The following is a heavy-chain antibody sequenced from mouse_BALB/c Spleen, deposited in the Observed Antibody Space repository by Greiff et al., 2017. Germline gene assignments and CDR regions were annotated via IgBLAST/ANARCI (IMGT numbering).Heavy chain of an antibody. D-gene: IGHD3-1*01. J-gene: IGHJ4*01. Sequence: EVQRVESGGGLVKPGGSLKLSCAASGFTFSSYAMSWVRQSPEKRLEWVAEISSGGSYTYYPDTVTGRFTISRDNAKNTLYLEMSSLRSEDTAMYYCARRSSGSYYYAMDYWGQGTSVTVSS. CDR3: ARRSSGSYYYAMDY. CDR2: ISSGGSYT. V-gene: IGHV5-9-4*01. CDR1: GFTFSSYA.